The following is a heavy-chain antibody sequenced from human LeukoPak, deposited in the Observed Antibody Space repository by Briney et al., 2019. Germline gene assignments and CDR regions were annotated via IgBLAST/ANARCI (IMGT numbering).Heavy chain of an antibody. CDR3: ARVQPMFISRPHFDS. V-gene: IGHV4-34*01. Sequence: SETLSLTCAVYGGSFSNYYWSWIRQPPGKGLEWIGEINHSGSTSYNPSLKSRVTMSVDTSKNQFSLKLSSVTAADTAVYYCARVQPMFISRPHFDSWGQGTLVTVSS. D-gene: IGHD6-13*01. CDR2: INHSGST. CDR1: GGSFSNYY. J-gene: IGHJ4*02.